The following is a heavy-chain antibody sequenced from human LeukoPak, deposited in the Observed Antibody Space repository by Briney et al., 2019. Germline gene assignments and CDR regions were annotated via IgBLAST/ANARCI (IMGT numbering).Heavy chain of an antibody. CDR2: ISSSSSTI. V-gene: IGHV3-48*01. CDR1: GFTFSSYS. D-gene: IGHD2-21*02. CDR3: ARGGGDYCFDY. Sequence: GGSLRLSCAASGFTFSSYSMNWVRQAPGKGLEWVSYISSSSSTIYYADSVKGRFTISRDNSKNTLYLQMNSLGADDTAVYFCARGGGDYCFDYWGQGALVTVSS. J-gene: IGHJ4*02.